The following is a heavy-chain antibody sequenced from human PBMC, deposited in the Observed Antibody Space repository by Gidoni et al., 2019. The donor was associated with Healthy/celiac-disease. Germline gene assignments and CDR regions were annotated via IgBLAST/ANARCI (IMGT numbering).Heavy chain of an antibody. CDR2: ISYDGSNK. Sequence: QVQLVESGGGVVQPGRSLRLSCAASGFTFSSYAMHWVRQAPGKGLEWVAVISYDGSNKYYADSVKGRFTISRDNSKNTLYLQMNSLRAEDTAVYYCARDKSLWGDNQCGYWGQGTLVTVSS. D-gene: IGHD2-21*01. CDR3: ARDKSLWGDNQCGY. J-gene: IGHJ4*02. CDR1: GFTFSSYA. V-gene: IGHV3-30-3*01.